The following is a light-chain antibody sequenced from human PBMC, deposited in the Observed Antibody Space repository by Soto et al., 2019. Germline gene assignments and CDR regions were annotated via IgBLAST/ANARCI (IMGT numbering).Light chain of an antibody. CDR1: QSILYSSDNKNY. J-gene: IGKJ2*02. V-gene: IGKV4-1*01. CDR3: QQYYSFPCT. CDR2: WAS. Sequence: DIVMTQSPDSLAVSLGERATINCKSSQSILYSSDNKNYLAWYQQQPGQPPKLLIYWASTRESGVPDRFSGSGSGTDFTLTISSLQAEDVAVYYCQQYYSFPCTFGQGTKLEIK.